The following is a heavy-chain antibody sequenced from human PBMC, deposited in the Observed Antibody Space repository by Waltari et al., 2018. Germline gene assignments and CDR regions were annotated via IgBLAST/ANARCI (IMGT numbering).Heavy chain of an antibody. CDR3: ATPIVGARGFDY. Sequence: QVQLVQSGAEVKKPGASVKVSCKASGYTFPGSYMHWVRQAPGQGLEWMGRINPNSGGTNYAQKFQGRVTMTRDTSISTAYMELSRLRSDDTAVYYCATPIVGARGFDYWGQGTLVTVSS. J-gene: IGHJ4*02. CDR2: INPNSGGT. D-gene: IGHD1-26*01. CDR1: GYTFPGSY. V-gene: IGHV1-2*06.